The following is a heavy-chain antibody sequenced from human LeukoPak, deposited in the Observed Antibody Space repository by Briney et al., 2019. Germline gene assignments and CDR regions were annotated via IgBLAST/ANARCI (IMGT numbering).Heavy chain of an antibody. J-gene: IGHJ4*02. CDR2: ISSSGSTI. V-gene: IGHV3-48*01. CDR1: GFTFSSYS. CDR3: ARGKGVLNDALDY. Sequence: GGSLRLSCAASGFTFSSYSMNWVRQAPGKGLEWVSYISSSGSTIYYADSVKGRFTISRDNAKNSLYLQMNSLRAEDTAVYYCARGKGVLNDALDYWGQGTLVTVSS. D-gene: IGHD2-8*01.